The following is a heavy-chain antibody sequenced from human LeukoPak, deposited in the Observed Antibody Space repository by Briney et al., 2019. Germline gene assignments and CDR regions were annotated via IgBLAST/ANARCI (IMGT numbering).Heavy chain of an antibody. J-gene: IGHJ4*02. CDR1: GFTFSTSA. CDR3: ARELRLHFDY. D-gene: IGHD3-16*01. CDR2: ISFDGNNK. V-gene: IGHV3-30*04. Sequence: PGRSLRLSCAASGFTFSTSAMHWVRQAPGKGQEWVTFISFDGNNKYYADSVKGRFTISRDDSKNTLYLQMNSLRAEDTAVYYCARELRLHFDYWGQGTLVTVSS.